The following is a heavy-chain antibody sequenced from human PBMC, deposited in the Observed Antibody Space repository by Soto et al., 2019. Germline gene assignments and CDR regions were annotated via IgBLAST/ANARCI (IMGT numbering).Heavy chain of an antibody. V-gene: IGHV3-7*05. CDR2: VNLDGSRK. CDR3: ARGGSSMGD. J-gene: IGHJ4*02. D-gene: IGHD3-10*01. CDR1: GFTFSNSW. Sequence: EVQLVESGGGLVLPGGSLRLSCEASGFTFSNSWMTWVRQAPGRGLEWVANVNLDGSRKYYVDSVKGRFTISRDNAKNSLYLQMDSLRAEDTALYYCARGGSSMGDWGQGTLDTVSS.